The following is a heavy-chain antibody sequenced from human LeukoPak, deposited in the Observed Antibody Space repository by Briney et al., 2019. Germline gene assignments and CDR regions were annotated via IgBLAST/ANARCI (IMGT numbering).Heavy chain of an antibody. D-gene: IGHD6-6*01. Sequence: ESLKISCKGSGYSFTSYWIGWVRQMPGKGLEWMGIIQPGDSDTRYSPSFQGQVTISADKSINTAYLQWSSLKASDTAMYYCARRVGSSPYYYYMDVWGKGTTVTVSS. CDR3: ARRVGSSPYYYYMDV. V-gene: IGHV5-51*01. J-gene: IGHJ6*03. CDR2: IQPGDSDT. CDR1: GYSFTSYW.